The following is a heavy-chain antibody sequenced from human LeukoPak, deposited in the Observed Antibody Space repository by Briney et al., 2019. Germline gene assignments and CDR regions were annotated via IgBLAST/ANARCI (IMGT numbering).Heavy chain of an antibody. V-gene: IGHV3-23*01. CDR2: ISGGGGST. CDR1: GFTFSSYA. D-gene: IGHD3-10*01. Sequence: PGGSLRLSCAASGFTFSSYAMSWVRQAPGKGLEWVSAISGGGGSTYYADSVKGRFSISRDNSRYTLYLQVNSLRAEDTAVYYCAREKAHRGVNTLYYYYGMDVWGQGTTVTVSS. J-gene: IGHJ6*02. CDR3: AREKAHRGVNTLYYYYGMDV.